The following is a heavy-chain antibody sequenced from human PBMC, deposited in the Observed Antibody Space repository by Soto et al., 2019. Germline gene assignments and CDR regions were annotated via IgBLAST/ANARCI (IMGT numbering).Heavy chain of an antibody. V-gene: IGHV1-46*01. Sequence: RASVKVSCKASGYTFTSYYMHWVRQAPGQGLEWMGIINPSGGSTSYAQKFQGRVTMTRDTSTSTVYMELSSLRSEDTAVYYCARDPVLYYYDSSGYSTRAPDYWGQGTLVTVSS. J-gene: IGHJ4*02. CDR3: ARDPVLYYYDSSGYSTRAPDY. CDR1: GYTFTSYY. CDR2: INPSGGST. D-gene: IGHD3-22*01.